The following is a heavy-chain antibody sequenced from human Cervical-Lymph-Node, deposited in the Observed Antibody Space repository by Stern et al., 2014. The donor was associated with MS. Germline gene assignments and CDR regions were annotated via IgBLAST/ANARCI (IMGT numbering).Heavy chain of an antibody. J-gene: IGHJ6*02. V-gene: IGHV2-70*01. CDR1: GFSLSTSGMC. D-gene: IGHD6-19*01. Sequence: QVTLRESGPALVKPTQTLTLTCTFSGFSLSTSGMCVSWIRQPQGKALEXLALIDWDDDKYYSTSLKTRLTISKDTSKNQVVLTMTNMDPVDTATYYCARRPSSGWGMDVWGQGTTVTVSS. CDR3: ARRPSSGWGMDV. CDR2: IDWDDDK.